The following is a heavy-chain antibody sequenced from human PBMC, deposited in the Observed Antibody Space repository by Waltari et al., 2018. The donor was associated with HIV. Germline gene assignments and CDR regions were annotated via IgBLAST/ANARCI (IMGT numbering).Heavy chain of an antibody. J-gene: IGHJ4*02. CDR3: ATSDYFDTRGYPS. CDR2: RVVGSGNT. Sequence: QMQLVQSGPEVKKPGTSVKVSCKASGFTFTRSAVQWVRQARGQRLEWLGWRVVGSGNTNYAQNVQERVTITRDMFTSTAYMELSSLRFEDTAVYYCATSDYFDTRGYPSWGQGTLVTVSS. V-gene: IGHV1-58*01. D-gene: IGHD3-22*01. CDR1: GFTFTRSA.